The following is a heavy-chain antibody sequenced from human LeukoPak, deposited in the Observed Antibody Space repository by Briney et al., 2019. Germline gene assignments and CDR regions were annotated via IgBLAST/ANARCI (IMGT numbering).Heavy chain of an antibody. CDR2: LYPIDFDK. Sequence: GESLKISCKATGYKFTSYWIAWVRQMPGHGLEWMGSLYPIDFDKTYSPSFEGQVTMSADKSISTAYLQWSSLKASDTAMYYCARPGYCSSTSCYVFDYWGQGTLVTVSS. V-gene: IGHV5-51*01. D-gene: IGHD2-2*01. CDR1: GYKFTSYW. CDR3: ARPGYCSSTSCYVFDY. J-gene: IGHJ4*02.